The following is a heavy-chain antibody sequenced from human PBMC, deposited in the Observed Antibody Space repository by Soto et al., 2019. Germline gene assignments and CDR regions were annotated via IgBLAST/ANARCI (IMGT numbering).Heavy chain of an antibody. CDR1: GGSISSGGYY. CDR2: IYYSGST. CDR3: ARETPYGSGSVDY. D-gene: IGHD3-10*01. J-gene: IGHJ4*02. Sequence: SETLSLTCTVSGGSISSGGYYWSWIRQHPGKGLEWIGYIYYSGSTYYNPSLKSRVTISVDTSKNQFSLKLSSVTAADTAVYYCARETPYGSGSVDYWGQGTLVTVSS. V-gene: IGHV4-31*03.